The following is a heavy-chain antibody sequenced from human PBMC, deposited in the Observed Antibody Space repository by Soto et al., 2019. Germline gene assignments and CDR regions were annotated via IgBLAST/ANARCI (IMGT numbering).Heavy chain of an antibody. J-gene: IGHJ4*02. CDR1: GFTFNNYG. D-gene: IGHD2-2*01. CDR3: AREDSIIIPAVSDF. CDR2: VSKSGYT. V-gene: IGHV3-21*01. Sequence: LRLSCVVSGFTFNNYGINWVRQAPGKGLEWVSSVSKSGYTYYSDSVKGRFTISRDNAKNSVSLQMNTLRAEDTAVYYCAREDSIIIPAVSDFWGQGTLVTVSS.